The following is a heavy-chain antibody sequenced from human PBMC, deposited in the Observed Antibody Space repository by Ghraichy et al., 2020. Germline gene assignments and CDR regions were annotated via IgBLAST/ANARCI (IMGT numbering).Heavy chain of an antibody. V-gene: IGHV3-23*01. CDR3: AKVYYYDSSGHGPFDY. Sequence: GSLRLSCTASGLSFSSYAMSWVRQAPGKGLEWVSGMSGSGGSTYYADSVKGRFTISRDNSKNTLYLQMNSLRAEDTAVYYCAKVYYYDSSGHGPFDYWGQGTLVTVSS. CDR1: GLSFSSYA. D-gene: IGHD3-22*01. CDR2: MSGSGGST. J-gene: IGHJ4*02.